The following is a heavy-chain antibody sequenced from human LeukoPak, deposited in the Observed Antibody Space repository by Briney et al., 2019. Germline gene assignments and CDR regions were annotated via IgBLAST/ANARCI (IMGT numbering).Heavy chain of an antibody. V-gene: IGHV3-7*03. CDR1: GIAFSSYW. J-gene: IGHJ4*02. D-gene: IGHD6-19*01. CDR3: ARDSSGWYASYYFDY. Sequence: GGSLRLSCAASGIAFSSYWMSWVRQAPGKGPEWVANIKQDGSEKYYVDSVKGRFTISRDNAKNSLDLQMNSLGAEDTAVYYCARDSSGWYASYYFDYWGQGTLVTVSS. CDR2: IKQDGSEK.